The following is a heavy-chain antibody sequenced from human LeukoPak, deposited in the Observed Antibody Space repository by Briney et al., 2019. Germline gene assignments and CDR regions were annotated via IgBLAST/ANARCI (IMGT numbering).Heavy chain of an antibody. V-gene: IGHV3-23*01. J-gene: IGHJ4*02. Sequence: PGGSLRLSCAASGFTFSSYAMSWVRQAPGKGLEWVSTINNSGGSSYYADSVKGRFTISRDNSKNTLYLQMNSLRAEDTAVYYCAKGRNLGGVGPPPDYWGQGTLVTVSS. CDR1: GFTFSSYA. D-gene: IGHD3-10*01. CDR3: AKGRNLGGVGPPPDY. CDR2: INNSGGSS.